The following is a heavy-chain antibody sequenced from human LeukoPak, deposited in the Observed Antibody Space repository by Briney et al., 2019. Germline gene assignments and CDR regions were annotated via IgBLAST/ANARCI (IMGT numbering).Heavy chain of an antibody. CDR2: IYYSGST. CDR1: GGSVSSSNYY. J-gene: IGHJ4*02. D-gene: IGHD6-13*01. Sequence: SETLSLTCTVSGGSVSSSNYYWSWIRQPPGKGLEWIGYIYYSGSTNYNPSLKSRVTISVDTSKNQFSLKLSSVTAADTAVYYCARAPIAAGGTENFDYWGQGTLVTVSS. V-gene: IGHV4-61*01. CDR3: ARAPIAAGGTENFDY.